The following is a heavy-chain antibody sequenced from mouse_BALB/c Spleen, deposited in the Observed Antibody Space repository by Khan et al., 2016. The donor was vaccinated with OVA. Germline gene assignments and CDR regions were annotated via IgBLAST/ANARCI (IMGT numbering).Heavy chain of an antibody. Sequence: EVQRVESGGGLVQPGGSLKLSCAASGFTFSSYGMSWVRQTPDKRLELVATINSNGGSTYYPDSVKGRFTISRDNAKNTLYLQMSSLKSEDTAMYDCARMARTINWGQGTTLTVSS. V-gene: IGHV5-6-3*01. CDR2: INSNGGST. CDR3: ARMARTIN. CDR1: GFTFSSYG. J-gene: IGHJ2*01.